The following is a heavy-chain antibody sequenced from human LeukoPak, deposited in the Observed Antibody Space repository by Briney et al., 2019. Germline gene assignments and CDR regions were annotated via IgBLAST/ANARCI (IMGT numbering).Heavy chain of an antibody. CDR3: AREWITFGGVIVPFDP. CDR2: IYSGGST. D-gene: IGHD3-16*02. J-gene: IGHJ5*02. CDR1: GFIYGI. V-gene: IGHV3-53*01. Sequence: GGSLRLSCTASGFIYGIHWVRQAPGKGLEWVSVIYSGGSTYYADSVKGRFTISRDNSKNTLYLQMNSLRAEDTAVYYCAREWITFGGVIVPFDPWGQGTLVTVSS.